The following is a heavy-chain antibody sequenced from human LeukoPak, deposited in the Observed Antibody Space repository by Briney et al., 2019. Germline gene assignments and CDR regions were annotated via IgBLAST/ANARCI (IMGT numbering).Heavy chain of an antibody. CDR3: ARDEGVGERGAY. Sequence: ASVKVSCKVSGYTLTELSMHWVRQAPGKGLEWMGGFDPEDGETIYAQKFQGRVTMTEDTSTDTAYMELSSLRSDDTAMYYCARDEGVGERGAYWGQGTLVTVSS. J-gene: IGHJ4*02. CDR1: GYTLTELS. CDR2: FDPEDGET. D-gene: IGHD3-16*01. V-gene: IGHV1-24*01.